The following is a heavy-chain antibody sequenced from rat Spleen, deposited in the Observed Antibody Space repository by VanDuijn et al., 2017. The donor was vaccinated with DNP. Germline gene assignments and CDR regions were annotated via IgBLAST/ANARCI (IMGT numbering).Heavy chain of an antibody. Sequence: QVQLKESGPGLVQPSQTLSLTCTVSGFSLTSYAVHWVRQPPGKGLEWMGGIWGDGSTAYNSALKSRLSISRDTSKSQVFLKMSSLKTEDTATYYCARDRYYGSTVGMDAWGQGASVTVSS. D-gene: IGHD1-6*01. CDR2: IWGDGST. J-gene: IGHJ4*01. CDR3: ARDRYYGSTVGMDA. CDR1: GFSLTSYA. V-gene: IGHV2-32*01.